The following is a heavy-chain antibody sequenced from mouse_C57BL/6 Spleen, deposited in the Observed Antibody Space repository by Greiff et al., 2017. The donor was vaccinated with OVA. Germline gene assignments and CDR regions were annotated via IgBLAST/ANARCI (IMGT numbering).Heavy chain of an antibody. CDR3: AVITTVVEASWFAY. CDR1: GYTFTSYW. D-gene: IGHD1-1*01. Sequence: QVQLQQPGAELVKPGASVKLSCKASGYTFTSYWMQWVKQRPGQGLEWIGEIDPSDSYTNYNHKFKGKATLTVATSSSPAYMQLSSLTSEDSAVYYCAVITTVVEASWFAYWGQGTLVTVSA. J-gene: IGHJ3*01. CDR2: IDPSDSYT. V-gene: IGHV1-50*01.